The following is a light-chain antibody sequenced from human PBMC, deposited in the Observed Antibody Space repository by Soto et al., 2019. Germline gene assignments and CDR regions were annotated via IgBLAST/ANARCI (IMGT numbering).Light chain of an antibody. J-gene: IGLJ1*01. CDR1: SSNIGAGYD. CDR3: QSYDSSLSGPWV. Sequence: QSVLTQPPSVSGAPGQRVTISCTGSSSNIGAGYDVHWYQQLPGTAPKLLIYGNSNRPSGVPDRFSGSKSGTSASLAITGLHAEDEADYYCQSYDSSLSGPWVFGTGTKVTVL. CDR2: GNS. V-gene: IGLV1-40*01.